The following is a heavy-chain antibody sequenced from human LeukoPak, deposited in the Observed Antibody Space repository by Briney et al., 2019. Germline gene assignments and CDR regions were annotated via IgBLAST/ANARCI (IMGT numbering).Heavy chain of an antibody. D-gene: IGHD6-19*01. CDR3: AKDRGSGWSFFDY. CDR2: ISSRGSTI. Sequence: PGGSLRLSCAASGFTFSDYYMSWIRQAPGKGVEWVSYISSRGSTIYYADSVKGRFTISRDNAKNSLYLQMNSLRAEDTAVYYCAKDRGSGWSFFDYWGQGTLVTVSS. CDR1: GFTFSDYY. V-gene: IGHV3-11*01. J-gene: IGHJ4*02.